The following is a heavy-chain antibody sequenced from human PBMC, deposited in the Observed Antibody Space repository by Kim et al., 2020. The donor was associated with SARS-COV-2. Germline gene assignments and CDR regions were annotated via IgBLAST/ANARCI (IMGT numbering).Heavy chain of an antibody. CDR1: GYSFTSYW. CDR3: ARRFGIAAAAGLFWFDP. D-gene: IGHD6-13*01. J-gene: IGHJ5*02. CDR2: IYPGDSDT. V-gene: IGHV5-51*01. Sequence: GGSLKISCKGSGYSFTSYWIGWVRQMPGKGLEWMGIIYPGDSDTRYSPSFQGQVTISADKSISTAYLQWSSLKASDTAMYYCARRFGIAAAAGLFWFDPWGQGTLVTVSS.